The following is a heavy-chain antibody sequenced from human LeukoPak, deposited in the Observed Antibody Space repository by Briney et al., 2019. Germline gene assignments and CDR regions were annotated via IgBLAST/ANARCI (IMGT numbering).Heavy chain of an antibody. CDR2: ISYDGSNK. V-gene: IGHV3-30-3*01. CDR1: GFTFSSYA. D-gene: IGHD6-13*01. Sequence: GGSLRLSCAASGFTFSSYAMHWVRQAPGKGLEWVAVISYDGSNKYYADSVKGRFTISRDNSKNTLYLQMNSLRAEDTAVYYCARDRAIAAALPPLRQLDYGMDVWGQGTLVTVSS. CDR3: ARDRAIAAALPPLRQLDYGMDV. J-gene: IGHJ6*02.